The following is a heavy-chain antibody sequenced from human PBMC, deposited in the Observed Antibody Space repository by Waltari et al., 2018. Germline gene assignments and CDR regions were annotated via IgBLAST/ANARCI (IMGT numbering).Heavy chain of an antibody. Sequence: QVQLQESGPGLVKPSETLSLTCPVPGGSISSYYWNWIRQPAGEGLEWIGRIYTSGSTNYNPALKSRVTMSVDTSKNQFSLKLSSVTAADTAVYYCARDFPLIAVAENYYYGMDVWGQGTTVTVSS. CDR3: ARDFPLIAVAENYYYGMDV. CDR2: IYTSGST. J-gene: IGHJ6*02. D-gene: IGHD6-19*01. CDR1: GGSISSYY. V-gene: IGHV4-4*07.